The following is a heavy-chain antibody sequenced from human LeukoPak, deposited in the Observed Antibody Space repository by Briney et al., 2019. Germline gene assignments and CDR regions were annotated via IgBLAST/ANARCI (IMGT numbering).Heavy chain of an antibody. CDR1: GFTFSSYS. V-gene: IGHV3-21*01. D-gene: IGHD5-18*01. J-gene: IGHJ4*02. CDR2: ISSSSSYI. Sequence: GGSLRLSCAASGFTFSSYSMNWVRQAPGKGLEWVSSISSSSSYIFYADSVKGRFTISRDNAKNSLYLQMNSLRAEDTAVYYCARDAVDTAMVFDYWGQGTLVTVSS. CDR3: ARDAVDTAMVFDY.